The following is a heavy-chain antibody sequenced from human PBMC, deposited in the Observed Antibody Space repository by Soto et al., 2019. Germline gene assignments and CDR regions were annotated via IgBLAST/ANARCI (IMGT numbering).Heavy chain of an antibody. Sequence: PGGSLRLSCAASGFTFSSYAMSWVRQAPGKGLEWVSAISGSGVSTYYADSVKGRFTISRDNSKNTLYLQMNSLRAEDTAVYYCAKRPVMYYYDSDDRDLHSYWGQGSPVT. J-gene: IGHJ4*02. V-gene: IGHV3-23*01. D-gene: IGHD3-22*01. CDR2: ISGSGVST. CDR1: GFTFSSYA. CDR3: AKRPVMYYYDSDDRDLHSY.